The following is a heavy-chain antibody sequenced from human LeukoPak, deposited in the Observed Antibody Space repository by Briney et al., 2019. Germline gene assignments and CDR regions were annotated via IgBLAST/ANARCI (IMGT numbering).Heavy chain of an antibody. CDR2: IIPIFGTA. Sequence: SVKVSCTASGGTFSSYAISWVRQAPGQVLEWMGGIIPIFGTANYAQKFQGRVTITADESTSTAYMELSSLRSEDTAVYYCARYDIAARLGPFDYWGQGTLVTVSS. J-gene: IGHJ4*02. CDR1: GGTFSSYA. V-gene: IGHV1-69*13. D-gene: IGHD6-6*01. CDR3: ARYDIAARLGPFDY.